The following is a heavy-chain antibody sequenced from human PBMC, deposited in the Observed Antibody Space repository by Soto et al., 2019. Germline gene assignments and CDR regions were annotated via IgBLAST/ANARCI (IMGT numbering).Heavy chain of an antibody. CDR1: GYIFTGYF. CDR2: IDPSSGGT. J-gene: IGHJ4*02. Sequence: QVQLVQSGTEVKRPGASVKVSCKASGYIFTGYFLHWVRQAPGEGPEWMGWIDPSSGGTTYAQKFQGRITMSRDTSISTAYMELSRLGSDDAAMYYCARERGGSGTYCIDYWGQGALVTVSS. D-gene: IGHD3-10*01. V-gene: IGHV1-2*02. CDR3: ARERGGSGTYCIDY.